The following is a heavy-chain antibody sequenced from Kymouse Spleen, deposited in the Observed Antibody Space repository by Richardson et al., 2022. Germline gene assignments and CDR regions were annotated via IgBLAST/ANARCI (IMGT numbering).Heavy chain of an antibody. CDR2: IKQDGSEK. Sequence: EVQLVESGGGLVQPGGSLRLSCAASGFTFSSYWMSWVRQAPGKGLEWVANIKQDGSEKYYVDSVKGRFTISRDNAKNSLYLQMNSLRAEDTAVYYCARAPGIVGAPYYYYYGMDVWGQGTTVTVSS. CDR1: GFTFSSYW. V-gene: IGHV3-7*01. J-gene: IGHJ6*02. CDR3: ARAPGIVGAPYYYYYGMDV. D-gene: IGHD1-26*01.